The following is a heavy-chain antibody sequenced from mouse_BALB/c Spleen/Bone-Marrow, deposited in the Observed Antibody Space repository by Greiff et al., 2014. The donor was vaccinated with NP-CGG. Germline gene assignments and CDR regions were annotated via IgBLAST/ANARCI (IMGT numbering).Heavy chain of an antibody. J-gene: IGHJ2*01. CDR2: INPDSRTI. CDR1: GFDFSRYW. CDR3: ARPDYYGYLNY. D-gene: IGHD1-1*01. V-gene: IGHV4-1*02. Sequence: EVKLVESGGGVVQPGGSLKLSCAASGFDFSRYWMSWVRQAPGKGLEWIGEINPDSRTINYSPSLKDKFIISRDNAKNTLCLRLNKVRSEDTALYCCARPDYYGYLNYWGQGTTLTVSS.